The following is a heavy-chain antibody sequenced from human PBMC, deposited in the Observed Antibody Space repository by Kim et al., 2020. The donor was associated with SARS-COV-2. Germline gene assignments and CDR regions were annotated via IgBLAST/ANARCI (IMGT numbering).Heavy chain of an antibody. D-gene: IGHD5-18*01. CDR3: ARVVDTAMVRLFDY. V-gene: IGHV7-4-1*02. J-gene: IGHJ4*02. Sequence: ASVKVSCKASGYTFTSYAMNWVRQAPGQGLEWMGWINTNTGNPTYAQGFTGRFVFSLDTSVSTAYLQISSLKAEDTAVYYCARVVDTAMVRLFDYWGQGTLVTVSS. CDR2: INTNTGNP. CDR1: GYTFTSYA.